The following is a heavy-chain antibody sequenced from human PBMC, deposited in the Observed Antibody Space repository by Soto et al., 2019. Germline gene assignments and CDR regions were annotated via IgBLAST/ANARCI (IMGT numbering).Heavy chain of an antibody. CDR1: GGSISPYF. Sequence: SETLSLTCSVSGGSISPYFWSWIRKPAGEGREWIGRIYYTGSTNYNPPLKSRVSMSLDRARNQISLKVNSLTAADTAVYYCAREGGYFDSSGSGVYHYYGVDVWGRGTTVTVSS. D-gene: IGHD3-22*01. CDR2: IYYTGST. CDR3: AREGGYFDSSGSGVYHYYGVDV. J-gene: IGHJ6*02. V-gene: IGHV4-4*07.